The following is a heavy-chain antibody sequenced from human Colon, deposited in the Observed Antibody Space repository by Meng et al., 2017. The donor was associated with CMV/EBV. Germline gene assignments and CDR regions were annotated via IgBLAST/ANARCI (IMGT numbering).Heavy chain of an antibody. J-gene: IGHJ4*02. D-gene: IGHD5-12*01. Sequence: GSLRLSCTVSGGSISSYYWSWIRQPPGKGLEWIGYIYYSGSTNYNPSLKSRVTISLDTSKNHFSLNLSSVTAADTAVYSCARQGGYDSPVGYWGQGTLVTVSS. CDR1: GGSISSYY. CDR3: ARQGGYDSPVGY. CDR2: IYYSGST. V-gene: IGHV4-59*01.